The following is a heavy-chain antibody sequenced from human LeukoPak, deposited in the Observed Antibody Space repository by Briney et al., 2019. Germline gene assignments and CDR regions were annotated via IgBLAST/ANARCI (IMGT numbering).Heavy chain of an antibody. V-gene: IGHV1-46*01. J-gene: IGHJ4*02. CDR3: ASGYAPWYFDY. CDR2: INPSGGSS. Sequence: GASVKVSCKASGYTFTSYYMHWVRQAPGQGLEWMGIINPSGGSSSYAQKFQGRVTMSRDTSTSTVYMELSSLRSEDTAVYYCASGYAPWYFDYWGQGTLVTVSS. CDR1: GYTFTSYY. D-gene: IGHD3-16*01.